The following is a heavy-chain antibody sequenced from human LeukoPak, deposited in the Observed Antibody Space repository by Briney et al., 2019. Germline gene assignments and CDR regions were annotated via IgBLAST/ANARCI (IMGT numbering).Heavy chain of an antibody. V-gene: IGHV1-2*02. Sequence: ASVKVSCKASGYTFTGYYMHWVRQAPGQGLEWMGWINPNSGGTNYAQKFQGRVTMTRDTSISTAYMELSRLRSGDTAVYYCARVFPGSSWDREFDYWGQGTLVTVSS. J-gene: IGHJ4*02. CDR1: GYTFTGYY. CDR2: INPNSGGT. CDR3: ARVFPGSSWDREFDY. D-gene: IGHD6-13*01.